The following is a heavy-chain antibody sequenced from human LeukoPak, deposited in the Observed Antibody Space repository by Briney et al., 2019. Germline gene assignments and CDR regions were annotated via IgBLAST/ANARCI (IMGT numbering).Heavy chain of an antibody. Sequence: GGSLRLSCAASGFTFSSYAMSWVREAPGKGLEWVSAISGSGGSTYYADSVKGRFTISRDNSKNTLYLQMNSLRAEDTAVYYCAKSVRFGELPPFDYWGQGTLVTVSS. CDR2: ISGSGGST. CDR3: AKSVRFGELPPFDY. CDR1: GFTFSSYA. J-gene: IGHJ4*02. V-gene: IGHV3-23*01. D-gene: IGHD3-10*01.